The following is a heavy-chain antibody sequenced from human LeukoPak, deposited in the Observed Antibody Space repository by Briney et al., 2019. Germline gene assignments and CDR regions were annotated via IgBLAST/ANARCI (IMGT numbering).Heavy chain of an antibody. J-gene: IGHJ4*02. CDR1: GFTFSSYG. V-gene: IGHV3-33*06. Sequence: AGGSLRLSCAASGFTFSSYGMHWVRQAPGKGLEWVAVIWYDGSNKYYADSVKGRFTISRDNSKNTLYLQMNSLRAEDTAVYYCAKDSLHGYSYGYLDYGGQGTLLTVPS. CDR2: IWYDGSNK. D-gene: IGHD5-18*01. CDR3: AKDSLHGYSYGYLDY.